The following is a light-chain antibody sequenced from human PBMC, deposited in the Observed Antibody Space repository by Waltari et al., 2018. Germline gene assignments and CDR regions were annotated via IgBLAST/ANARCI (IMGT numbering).Light chain of an antibody. J-gene: IGLJ3*02. CDR1: SSDIGGYEY. CDR2: DVT. Sequence: QSALTQPASVSGSPGQSITISCTGTSSDIGGYEYVSWYQQHPGKAPQLMIYDVTYRPSGVSNRFSGSKSDNTAYLTIAGLQADDEAHYYCSSYTDSATRVFGRGTKLTVL. CDR3: SSYTDSATRV. V-gene: IGLV2-14*03.